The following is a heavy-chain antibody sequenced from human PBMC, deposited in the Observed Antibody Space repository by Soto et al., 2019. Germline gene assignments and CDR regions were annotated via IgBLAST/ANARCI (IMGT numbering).Heavy chain of an antibody. V-gene: IGHV4-59*08. J-gene: IGHJ4*02. CDR1: GGSSSSYY. Sequence: SETLSLTCTVSGGSSSSYYWSWIRQPPGKGLEWIGYIYYSASTNYSPSLKSRVTISVDTSKNQFSLNRSSVTAADTAVYYCARHLPHCGRACYSLDYWGQGTLVTVPS. CDR3: ARHLPHCGRACYSLDY. CDR2: IYYSAST. D-gene: IGHD2-21*02.